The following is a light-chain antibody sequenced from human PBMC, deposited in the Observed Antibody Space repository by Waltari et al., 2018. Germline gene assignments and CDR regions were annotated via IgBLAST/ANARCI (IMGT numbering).Light chain of an antibody. CDR1: QGISNW. Sequence: EIQMNQSQSSLSASVGERVTITCRASQGISNWLAWYQQKPGKAPKLLIYRASNLETGVPSRFSGSGSGTDFTLTISSLQPEDIATYYCQQHDNSPYSFGQGTKVEIK. V-gene: IGKV1-33*01. CDR2: RAS. J-gene: IGKJ2*03. CDR3: QQHDNSPYS.